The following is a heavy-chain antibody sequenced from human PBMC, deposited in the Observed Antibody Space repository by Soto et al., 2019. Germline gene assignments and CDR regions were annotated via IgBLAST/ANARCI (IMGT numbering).Heavy chain of an antibody. D-gene: IGHD3-3*01. Sequence: SETLSLTCTVSGGSISSYYWSWIRQPPGKGLEWIGYIYYSGSTNYNPSLKSQVTISVDTSKNQFSLKLSSVTAADTAVYYCARGRLRFLEWHTIHPFDYWGQGTLVTVSS. CDR3: ARGRLRFLEWHTIHPFDY. CDR2: IYYSGST. V-gene: IGHV4-59*01. J-gene: IGHJ4*02. CDR1: GGSISSYY.